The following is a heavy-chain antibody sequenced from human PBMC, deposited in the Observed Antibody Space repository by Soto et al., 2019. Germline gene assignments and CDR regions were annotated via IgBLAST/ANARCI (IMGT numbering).Heavy chain of an antibody. V-gene: IGHV3-23*01. CDR1: GFTFGDYA. D-gene: IGHD3-10*01. CDR3: AKDDVSYNGEWDWFDT. CDR2: LGGGGTDT. Sequence: QLLESGGGLVQPGGSLRVHCVASGFTFGDYAMRWVRPAPGKGLEWVASLGGGGTDTYYAASVKGRFTIARDNSKSTLYLQMNNLRVEDTAVYYCAKDDVSYNGEWDWFDTWGQGTLVTVSS. J-gene: IGHJ5*02.